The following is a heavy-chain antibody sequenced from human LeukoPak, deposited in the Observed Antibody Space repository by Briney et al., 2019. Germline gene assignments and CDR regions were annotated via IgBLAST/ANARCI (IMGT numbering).Heavy chain of an antibody. J-gene: IGHJ6*02. D-gene: IGHD3-10*01. CDR2: ISYGGSNK. Sequence: PGGSLRRSGAASGFTFSSYGMHWVRQAPGKGLEGVAVISYGGSNKYYEDYVKGRITIYRDNSKNTLYLQMNSLRAEDTAVYYCAKDINPDRWFGTSYYYYGMDVWGQGTTVTVSS. CDR1: GFTFSSYG. V-gene: IGHV3-30*18. CDR3: AKDINPDRWFGTSYYYYGMDV.